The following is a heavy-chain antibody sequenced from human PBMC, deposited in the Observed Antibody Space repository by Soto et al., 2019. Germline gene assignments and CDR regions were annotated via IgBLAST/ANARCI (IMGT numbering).Heavy chain of an antibody. V-gene: IGHV3-23*01. CDR3: AKGVVPAATYYYGMDV. CDR2: ISGSGGST. CDR1: GFTFSSYA. J-gene: IGHJ6*02. Sequence: PGGSLRLSCAASGFTFSSYAMSWVRQAPGKGLEWVSAISGSGGSTYYADSVKGRFTISRDNSKNTLYLQMNSLRAEDTAVYYCAKGVVPAATYYYGMDVWRQGTTVTVSS. D-gene: IGHD2-2*01.